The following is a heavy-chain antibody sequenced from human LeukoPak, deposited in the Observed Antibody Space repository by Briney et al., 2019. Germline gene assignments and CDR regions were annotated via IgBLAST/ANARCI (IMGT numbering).Heavy chain of an antibody. CDR3: ARVDGTANWFDP. D-gene: IGHD5-24*01. CDR2: IYPSDSDT. J-gene: IGHJ5*02. CDR1: GYRFSTYW. V-gene: IGHV5-51*01. Sequence: GESLKISCKTSGYRFSTYWIAWVRQLPGKGLEWMGIIYPSDSDTKYSPSFQGQVTISADKSISTAYLQWSSLKASDTAMYYCARVDGTANWFDPWGQGTLVTVSS.